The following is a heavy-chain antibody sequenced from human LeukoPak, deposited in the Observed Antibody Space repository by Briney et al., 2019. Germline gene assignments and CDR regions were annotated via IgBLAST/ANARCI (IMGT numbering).Heavy chain of an antibody. D-gene: IGHD2-15*01. CDR3: TTAATLFDY. V-gene: IGHV3-73*01. J-gene: IGHJ4*02. Sequence: GGSLKLSCAASGFTSSGSAMHWVRQASGKGLEWVGRIRSKANSYATAYAASVKGRFTISRDDSKNTAYLQMNSLKTEDTAVYYCTTAATLFDYWGQGTLVTVSS. CDR1: GFTSSGSA. CDR2: IRSKANSYAT.